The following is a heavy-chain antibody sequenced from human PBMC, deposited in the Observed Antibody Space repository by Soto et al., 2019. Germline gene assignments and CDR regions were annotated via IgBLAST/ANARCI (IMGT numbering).Heavy chain of an antibody. CDR2: IYYSGST. J-gene: IGHJ6*03. V-gene: IGHV4-59*01. CDR3: ARGTGTGLWYYYYYMDV. CDR1: GGSISSYY. Sequence: PSETLSLTCTVSGGSISSYYWSWIRQPPGKGLEWIGYIYYSGSTNYNPSLKSRVTISVDTSKNQFSLKLSSVTAADTAVYYCARGTGTGLWYYYYYMDVWGKGTTVTVSS. D-gene: IGHD1-7*01.